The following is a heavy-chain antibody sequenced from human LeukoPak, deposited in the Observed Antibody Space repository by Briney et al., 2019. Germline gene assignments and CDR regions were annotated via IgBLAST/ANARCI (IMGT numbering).Heavy chain of an antibody. Sequence: GGSLRLSSAASGFTVSSYYMSWGRQAPGKGLEWVSLIHSGGKTYYADSVKGRFTISRDNSKNTLYLQMNTLRAEDTAVYYCARVGSSSWYTHFDYWGQGTLVTVSS. CDR2: IHSGGKT. CDR3: ARVGSSSWYTHFDY. V-gene: IGHV3-53*01. CDR1: GFTVSSYY. D-gene: IGHD6-13*01. J-gene: IGHJ4*02.